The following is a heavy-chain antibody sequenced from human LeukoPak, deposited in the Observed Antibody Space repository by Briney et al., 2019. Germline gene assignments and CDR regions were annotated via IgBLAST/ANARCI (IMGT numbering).Heavy chain of an antibody. J-gene: IGHJ4*02. CDR2: INPNSGGT. Sequence: GASVKVSCKASGYTFSGYFLHWVRQAPGQGLEWMGWINPNSGGTNYAQKFQGRVTMTRDTSISTAYMELSRLRSDDTAVYYCAREGFGFVVVPAAQYYFDYWGQGTLVTVSS. V-gene: IGHV1-2*02. CDR1: GYTFSGYF. CDR3: AREGFGFVVVPAAQYYFDY. D-gene: IGHD2-2*01.